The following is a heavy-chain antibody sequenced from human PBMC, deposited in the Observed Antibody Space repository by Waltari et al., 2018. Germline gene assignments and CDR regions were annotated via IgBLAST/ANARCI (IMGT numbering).Heavy chain of an antibody. CDR3: ARARAWGPKAFDV. J-gene: IGHJ3*01. CDR2: VNPNSGGT. V-gene: IGHV1-2*04. Sequence: VQLVQSEAEVRKHGASVKVYCQASGYKLIDSYVHWVRQAPGQGLEWMGWVNPNSGGTMYLRKFEGWVTFSTDTSVNTAYMEVTRLKSDDTATYFCARARAWGPKAFDVWGQGTRLTVSS. CDR1: GYKLIDSY. D-gene: IGHD7-27*01.